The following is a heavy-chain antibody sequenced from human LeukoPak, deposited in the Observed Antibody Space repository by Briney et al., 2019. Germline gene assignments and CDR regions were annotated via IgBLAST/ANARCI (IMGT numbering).Heavy chain of an antibody. CDR3: ANIFGSYGDDY. V-gene: IGHV3-48*03. J-gene: IGHJ4*02. CDR1: GFTFSSYE. CDR2: ISSSGSTI. D-gene: IGHD4-17*01. Sequence: GGSLRLSCAASGFTFSSYEMNWVRQAPGEGLVGVSYISSSGSTIYYADSVKGRFTISRDNAKNSLYPQMNSLRAEDTAVYYCANIFGSYGDDYWGQGTLVTVSS.